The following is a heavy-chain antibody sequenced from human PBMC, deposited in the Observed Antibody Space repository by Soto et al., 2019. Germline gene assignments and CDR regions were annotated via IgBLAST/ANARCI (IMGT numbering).Heavy chain of an antibody. D-gene: IGHD2-15*01. CDR2: ISYDGSNK. CDR3: AKVSVDIVVVVAARPPYYYYYMDV. J-gene: IGHJ6*03. Sequence: GGSLRLSCAASGFTFSSYGMHWVRQAPGKGLEWVAVISYDGSNKYYADSVKGRFTISRDNSKNTLYLQMNSLRAEDTAVYYWAKVSVDIVVVVAARPPYYYYYMDVWGKGTTVTVSS. CDR1: GFTFSSYG. V-gene: IGHV3-30*18.